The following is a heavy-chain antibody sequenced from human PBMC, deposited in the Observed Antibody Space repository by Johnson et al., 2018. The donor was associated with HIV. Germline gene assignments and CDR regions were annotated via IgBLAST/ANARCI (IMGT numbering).Heavy chain of an antibody. J-gene: IGHJ3*02. CDR2: ISYDRSNK. V-gene: IGHV3-30*04. Sequence: QVQLVESGGGVVQPGRSLRLSCAASGFTFSNYALHWVRQAPGKGLEWVAVISYDRSNKYYADSVKGRFTISRDNSKNTLYLQMNSLRTEDTAVYYCARENVLFNAFDIWGQGTMVTVSS. D-gene: IGHD2/OR15-2a*01. CDR1: GFTFSNYA. CDR3: ARENVLFNAFDI.